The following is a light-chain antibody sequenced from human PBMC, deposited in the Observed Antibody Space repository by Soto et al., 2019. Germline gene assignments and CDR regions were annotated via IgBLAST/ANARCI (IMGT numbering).Light chain of an antibody. J-gene: IGLJ1*01. V-gene: IGLV2-14*03. CDR2: DVS. Sequence: QSALTQPASVSGSPGQSITISCTGTSSDVGGYNFVSWYQHHPGKAPKLIIYDVSNRPSGVSNRFSGSKSGNTASLTISGFQAEDEADYYCSSYTPSSTPFVFGTGTKLTVL. CDR1: SSDVGGYNF. CDR3: SSYTPSSTPFV.